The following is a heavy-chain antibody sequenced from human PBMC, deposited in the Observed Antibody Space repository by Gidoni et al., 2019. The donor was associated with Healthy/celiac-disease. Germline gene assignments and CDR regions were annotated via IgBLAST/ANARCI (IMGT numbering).Heavy chain of an antibody. Sequence: QVQLVQSRAEVNKPGASVKVSSKASGYTSTSYGISWVRQSPGHGLEWMGWTSGYNGNTNYAQKLQSRVTDNTDTSPSTDYMELRSQRSAVYDGSYCEREEAMSGRGFDHWGQGTLVTVSS. D-gene: IGHD5-18*01. CDR2: TSGYNGNT. CDR3: EREEAMSGRGFDH. J-gene: IGHJ5*02. CDR1: GYTSTSYG. V-gene: IGHV1-18*01.